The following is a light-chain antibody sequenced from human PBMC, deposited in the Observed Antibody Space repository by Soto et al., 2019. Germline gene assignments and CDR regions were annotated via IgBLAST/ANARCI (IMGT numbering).Light chain of an antibody. CDR3: SSYSSSGTLV. V-gene: IGLV2-14*01. Sequence: QSALTQPASVSGSPGQSITISCTGTSSDVGGHNFVSWYQQHPGRAPKLMIYDVRNRPSGVSNRFSGSKSANTASLTISGLQAEDEDDYYCSSYSSSGTLVFGGGTKLTVL. J-gene: IGLJ2*01. CDR1: SSDVGGHNF. CDR2: DVR.